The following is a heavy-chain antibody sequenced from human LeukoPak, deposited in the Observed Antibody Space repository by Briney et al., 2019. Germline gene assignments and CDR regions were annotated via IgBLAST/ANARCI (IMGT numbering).Heavy chain of an antibody. CDR3: ARLVGSSSPNWFDP. D-gene: IGHD6-13*01. CDR1: GYNFTSYW. Sequence: GESLKISCKGSGYNFTSYWIGWVRQIPGKGLGWMGIIYPGDSDTRYSPSFQGQVTISADKSISTAYLQWSSLKASDTAMYYCARLVGSSSPNWFDPWGQGTLVTVSS. V-gene: IGHV5-51*01. CDR2: IYPGDSDT. J-gene: IGHJ5*02.